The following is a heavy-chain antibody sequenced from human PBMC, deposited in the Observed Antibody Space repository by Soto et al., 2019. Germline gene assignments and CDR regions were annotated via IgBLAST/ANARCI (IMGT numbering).Heavy chain of an antibody. D-gene: IGHD2-15*01. CDR3: AKDSDIVVVVAAYFDY. Sequence: GWSLRLSCAASVFTFSSYGMHWVRQAPGKGLEWVAVISYDGSNKYYADSVKGRFTISRDNSKNTLYLQMNSLRAEDTAVYYCAKDSDIVVVVAAYFDYWGQGTLVTVSS. CDR2: ISYDGSNK. J-gene: IGHJ4*02. V-gene: IGHV3-30*18. CDR1: VFTFSSYG.